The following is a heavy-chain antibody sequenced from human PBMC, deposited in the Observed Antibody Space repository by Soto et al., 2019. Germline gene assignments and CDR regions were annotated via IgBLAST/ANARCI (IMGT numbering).Heavy chain of an antibody. V-gene: IGHV3-30*03. CDR3: RVGVAD. CDR1: GFNFSAYC. D-gene: IGHD1-26*01. Sequence: QVQLVESGGGVVQPGRSLRLSCAASGFNFSAYCMHWVRQAPGTGLELVALLSFDASKKYYADSVKGRFTISRDTSRNTLYLQMNSLRVEDTAVYYCRVGVADWGQGTRVTVSS. J-gene: IGHJ4*02. CDR2: LSFDASKK.